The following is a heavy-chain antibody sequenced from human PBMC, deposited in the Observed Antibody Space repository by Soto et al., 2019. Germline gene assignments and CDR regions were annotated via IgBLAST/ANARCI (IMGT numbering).Heavy chain of an antibody. Sequence: GGSLRLSCAASGFTFSKYAMSLVRQAPGKGPEWVSTVTASGSGGSTYYADSVKGRFTISRDNSENTLYLQMNSLRAEDTAVYYCAKEESSVSSSWYKDYYYYMDVWGKGTTVTVSS. V-gene: IGHV3-23*01. CDR3: AKEESSVSSSWYKDYYYYMDV. D-gene: IGHD6-13*01. CDR1: GFTFSKYA. CDR2: VTASGSGGST. J-gene: IGHJ6*03.